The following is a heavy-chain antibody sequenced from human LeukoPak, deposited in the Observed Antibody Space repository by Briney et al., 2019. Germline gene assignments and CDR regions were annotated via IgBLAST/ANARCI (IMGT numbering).Heavy chain of an antibody. CDR1: GYTLTELS. J-gene: IGHJ4*02. CDR2: FDPEDGES. V-gene: IGHV1-24*01. Sequence: ASVKVSCKVSGYTLTELSMHWVRQAPGKGLEWMGSFDPEDGESIYSQKFQVRVTMTEDTPTDTDYMELSSLRSEKKAVYYCATVPGLAVEWGQGTLVTVSS. D-gene: IGHD6-19*01. CDR3: ATVPGLAVE.